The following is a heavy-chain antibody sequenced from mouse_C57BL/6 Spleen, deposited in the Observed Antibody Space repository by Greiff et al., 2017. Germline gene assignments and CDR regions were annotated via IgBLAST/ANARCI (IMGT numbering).Heavy chain of an antibody. V-gene: IGHV1-61*01. CDR1: GYTFTSYW. J-gene: IGHJ1*03. CDR3: ASSANWDVLWYCDV. CDR2: IYPSDSET. Sequence: QVQLQQPGAELVRPGSSVKLSCKASGYTFTSYWMDWVKQRPGQGLEWIGNIYPSDSETPYNQQFKDKATLTVDKSSSTAYMQLSSLTSEDSAVYYCASSANWDVLWYCDVWGTGTTVTVSS. D-gene: IGHD4-1*01.